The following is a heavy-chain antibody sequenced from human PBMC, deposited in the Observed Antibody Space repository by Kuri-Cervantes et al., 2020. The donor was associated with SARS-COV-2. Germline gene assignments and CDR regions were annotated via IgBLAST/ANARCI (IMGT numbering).Heavy chain of an antibody. D-gene: IGHD3-22*01. Sequence: GESLKISCAASGFTFSSDSMNWVRQAPGKGLEWVSYISSSSSTIYYADSVKGRFTISRDNAKNSLYLQMNSLRDEDTAVYYCARDLPVYYYDSSGYPLWGQGTLVTVSS. CDR2: ISSSSSTI. CDR1: GFTFSSDS. V-gene: IGHV3-48*02. CDR3: ARDLPVYYYDSSGYPL. J-gene: IGHJ4*01.